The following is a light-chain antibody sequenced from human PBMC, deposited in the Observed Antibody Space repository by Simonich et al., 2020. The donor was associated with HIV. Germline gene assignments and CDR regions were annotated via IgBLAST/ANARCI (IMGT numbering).Light chain of an antibody. J-gene: IGKJ4*01. CDR2: DAY. CDR1: ESVTTNY. CDR3: QQYGSSPRT. Sequence: EIVLTQSPGTLSLSPGERAPLSCRASESVTTNYLAWSQQQPGLAPRLVIYDAYIRATGIPDRFSGSGSGTDFTLTISRLEPEDFAVYYCQQYGSSPRTFGGGTKVEIK. V-gene: IGKV3D-20*01.